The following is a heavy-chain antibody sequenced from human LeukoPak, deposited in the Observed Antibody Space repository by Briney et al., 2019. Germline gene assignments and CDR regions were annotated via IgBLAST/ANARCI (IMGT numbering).Heavy chain of an antibody. V-gene: IGHV4-34*01. D-gene: IGHD3-22*01. Sequence: SETLSLTCAVYGESFSGYYWTWIRQTPEKGLEWIGEMYPSGSTNYNPYLKSRVTISVDKSKNQFFLELSSVTAADTAVYYCARGRQDVTMIGLVMNAVSYYLDLWGKGTTVTVS. CDR3: ARGRQDVTMIGLVMNAVSYYLDL. J-gene: IGHJ6*03. CDR1: GESFSGYY. CDR2: MYPSGST.